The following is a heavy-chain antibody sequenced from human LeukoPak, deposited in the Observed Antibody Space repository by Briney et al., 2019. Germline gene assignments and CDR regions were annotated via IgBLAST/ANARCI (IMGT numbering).Heavy chain of an antibody. Sequence: GGSLRLSCAASGFTFSSYGMHWVRQAPGKGLDWVAFIHHDGSNKYYADSVKGRFTISRDNSKNTLYLQMNSLRAEDTAVYYCARDPDTAMVSYYYYYYMDVWGKGTTVTVSS. D-gene: IGHD5-18*01. CDR3: ARDPDTAMVSYYYYYYMDV. CDR1: GFTFSSYG. V-gene: IGHV3-30*02. J-gene: IGHJ6*03. CDR2: IHHDGSNK.